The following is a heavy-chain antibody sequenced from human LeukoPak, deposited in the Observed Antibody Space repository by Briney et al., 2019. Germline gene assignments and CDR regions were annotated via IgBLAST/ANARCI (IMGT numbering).Heavy chain of an antibody. CDR3: ARVGRDCSSINCYWEDWFDP. Sequence: ASVKVSCKASGYSFASYGITWVREAPGQGPEWMGWISGSTGNTHYAQNVQGRVTMTTDTATSTAYMELRSLGSDDTAVYYCARVGRDCSSINCYWEDWFDPWGQGTLVIVSS. J-gene: IGHJ5*02. D-gene: IGHD2-2*01. V-gene: IGHV1-18*04. CDR2: ISGSTGNT. CDR1: GYSFASYG.